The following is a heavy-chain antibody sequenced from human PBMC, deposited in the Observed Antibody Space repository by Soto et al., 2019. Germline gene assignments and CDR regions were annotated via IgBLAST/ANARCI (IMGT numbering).Heavy chain of an antibody. CDR2: IIPIFGTA. D-gene: IGHD5-12*01. Sequence: GASVKVSCKASGGTFSSYAISWVRQAPGQGLEWMGGIIPIFGTANYAQKFQGRVTITADESTSTAYMELSSLRSEDTAVYYCARGGSMRDHSGYEAHWGQGTLVTAPQ. CDR1: GGTFSSYA. CDR3: ARGGSMRDHSGYEAH. J-gene: IGHJ4*02. V-gene: IGHV1-69*13.